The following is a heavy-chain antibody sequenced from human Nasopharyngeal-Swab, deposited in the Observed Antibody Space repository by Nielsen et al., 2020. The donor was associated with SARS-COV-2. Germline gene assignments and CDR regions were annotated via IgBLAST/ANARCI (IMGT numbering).Heavy chain of an antibody. J-gene: IGHJ5*02. CDR2: IYTSGST. Sequence: SETLSLTCTVSGGSISSYYWSWIRQPAGKGLEWIGRIYTSGSTNYNPSLKSRVTMSVDTSKNQFSLKLSSVTAADTAVYYCARAGVVVVAATHWFDPWGQGTLVTVSS. V-gene: IGHV4-4*07. CDR3: ARAGVVVVAATHWFDP. D-gene: IGHD2-15*01. CDR1: GGSISSYY.